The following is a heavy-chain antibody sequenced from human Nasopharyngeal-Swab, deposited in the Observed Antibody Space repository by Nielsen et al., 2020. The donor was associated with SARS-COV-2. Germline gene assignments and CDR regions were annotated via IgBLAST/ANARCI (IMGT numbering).Heavy chain of an antibody. CDR1: GLTFSSYG. CDR2: ISFDGSNK. J-gene: IGHJ6*02. V-gene: IGHV3-30*18. CDR3: AKPIPILVVNYGMDV. D-gene: IGHD3-22*01. Sequence: GESLKISRAASGLTFSSYGMHWVRQAPGKGLEWVAVISFDGSNKYYADSVKGRFTISRDNSKNTLYLQMNSLRAEDTAVYYCAKPIPILVVNYGMDVWGQGTTVTVSS.